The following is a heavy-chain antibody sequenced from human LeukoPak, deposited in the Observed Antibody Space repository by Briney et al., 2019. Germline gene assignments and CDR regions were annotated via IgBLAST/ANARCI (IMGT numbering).Heavy chain of an antibody. CDR2: INHSGST. Sequence: PSETLSLTCAVYGGSFSGYYWSWIRQPPGKVLEWIGEINHSGSTNYNPSLKSRVTISVDTSKNQFSLKLSSVTAADTAMYYCARVSGYDWESFYDYWGQGSLVTVSS. CDR3: ARVSGYDWESFYDY. V-gene: IGHV4-34*01. D-gene: IGHD5-12*01. J-gene: IGHJ4*02. CDR1: GGSFSGYY.